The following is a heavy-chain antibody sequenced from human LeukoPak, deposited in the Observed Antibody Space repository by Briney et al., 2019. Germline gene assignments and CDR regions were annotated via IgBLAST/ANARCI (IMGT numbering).Heavy chain of an antibody. Sequence: GGSLRLSCAASGFTFDDYAMHWVRQAPGKGLEWVSGISWNSGSIGYADSVKGRFTISRDNAKNSLYLQMNSLRAEDTALYYCAKARERGPYYYYHGMDVWGQGTTVTVSS. CDR3: AKARERGPYYYYHGMDV. CDR2: ISWNSGSI. V-gene: IGHV3-9*01. J-gene: IGHJ6*02. CDR1: GFTFDDYA.